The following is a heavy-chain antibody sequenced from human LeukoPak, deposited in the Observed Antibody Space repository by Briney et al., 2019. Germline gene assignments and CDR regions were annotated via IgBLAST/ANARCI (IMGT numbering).Heavy chain of an antibody. V-gene: IGHV4-59*01. CDR1: GGSISSYY. J-gene: IGHJ3*02. CDR2: IYYSGST. CDR3: ARGVITFGGVIVIWAKDAFDI. Sequence: SETLSLTCTVSGGSISSYYWSWIRQPPGKGLEWIGYIYYSGSTNYNPSLKSRVTISVDTSKNQFSLKLSSVTAADTAVYYCARGVITFGGVIVIWAKDAFDIWGQGTMVTVSS. D-gene: IGHD3-16*02.